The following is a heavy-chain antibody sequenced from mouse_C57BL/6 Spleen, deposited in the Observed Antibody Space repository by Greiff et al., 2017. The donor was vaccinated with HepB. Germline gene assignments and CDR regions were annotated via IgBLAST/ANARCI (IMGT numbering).Heavy chain of an antibody. CDR3: VRAPIYYDYGDYAMDY. CDR1: GFTFNTYA. J-gene: IGHJ4*01. V-gene: IGHV10-3*01. CDR2: IRSKSSNYAT. Sequence: EVQLVESGGGLVQPKGSLKLSCAASGFTFNTYAMHWVRQAPGKGLEWVARIRSKSSNYATYYADSVKDRFTISRDDSQSMLYLQMNNLKTEDTAMYYCVRAPIYYDYGDYAMDYWGQGTSVTVSS. D-gene: IGHD2-4*01.